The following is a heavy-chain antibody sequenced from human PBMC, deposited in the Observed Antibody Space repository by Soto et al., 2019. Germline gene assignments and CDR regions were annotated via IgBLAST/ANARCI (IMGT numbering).Heavy chain of an antibody. V-gene: IGHV3-21*01. J-gene: IGHJ6*02. CDR2: ISTTSTYI. CDR1: GFTFSGDS. CDR3: VRDYVMDV. Sequence: GSLRLSCAASGFTFSGDSMNWVRQAPGKGLEWVSSISTTSTYIYYADSVKGRFTISRDNANNSLHLQMNSLRAEDTAVYYCVRDYVMDVWGQGTTVTVSS.